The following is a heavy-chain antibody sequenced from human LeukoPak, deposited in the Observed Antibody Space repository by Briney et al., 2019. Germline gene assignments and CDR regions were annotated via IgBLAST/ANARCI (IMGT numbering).Heavy chain of an antibody. CDR3: ARAYYYMDV. Sequence: SETLSLTCAVYGGSFSGYYWSWIRQPPGKGLEWIGEINHSGSTNYNPSLKSRVTISVDTSKNQFSLKLSSVTAADTAVYYCARAYYYMDVWGKGTTVTVSS. J-gene: IGHJ6*03. CDR2: INHSGST. CDR1: GGSFSGYY. V-gene: IGHV4-34*01.